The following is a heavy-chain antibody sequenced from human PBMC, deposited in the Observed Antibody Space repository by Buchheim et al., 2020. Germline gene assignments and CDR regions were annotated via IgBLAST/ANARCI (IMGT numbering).Heavy chain of an antibody. Sequence: QVQLQESGPGLVKPSETLSLTCTVSGGSISSYYWSWIRQPPGKGLEWIGYIYYSGSTNYNPSLKSRVTISVATTTNPFSLKLSSVTAADTAVYYCARDSDGEGSHRIMDVWGQGTT. J-gene: IGHJ6*02. CDR3: ARDSDGEGSHRIMDV. CDR2: IYYSGST. D-gene: IGHD3-10*01. CDR1: GGSISSYY. V-gene: IGHV4-59*01.